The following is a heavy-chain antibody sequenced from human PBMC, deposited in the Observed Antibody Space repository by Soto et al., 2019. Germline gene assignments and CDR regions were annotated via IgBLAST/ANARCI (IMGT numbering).Heavy chain of an antibody. Sequence: PGGSVRLSCAASGFTFSSYAMSWVRQAPGKGLEWVSAISGSGGSTYYADSVKGRFTISRDNSKNTLYLQMNSLRAEDTAVYYCAKEIVVDYYRGWFDPWGQGTLVTVSS. CDR3: AKEIVVDYYRGWFDP. CDR1: GFTFSSYA. CDR2: ISGSGGST. J-gene: IGHJ5*02. V-gene: IGHV3-23*01. D-gene: IGHD3-22*01.